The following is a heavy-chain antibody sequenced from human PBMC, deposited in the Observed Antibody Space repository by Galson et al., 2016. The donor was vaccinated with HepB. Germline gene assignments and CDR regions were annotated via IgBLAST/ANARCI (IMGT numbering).Heavy chain of an antibody. CDR1: GFTFSWYW. V-gene: IGHV3-7*01. J-gene: IGHJ5*01. CDR2: LQPDGSDG. Sequence: SLRLSCAASGFTFSWYWMSWVRQAPGKGLEWLAALQPDGSDGDYLNSVKGRFAISRDNAENSLYLEINSLTIEDTAVYYCATHNAWKLDSWGQGTLVTVSS. CDR3: ATHNAWKLDS. D-gene: IGHD1-1*01.